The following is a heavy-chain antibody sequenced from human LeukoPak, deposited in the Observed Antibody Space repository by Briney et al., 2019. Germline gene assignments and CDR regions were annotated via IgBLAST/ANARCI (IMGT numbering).Heavy chain of an antibody. J-gene: IGHJ4*02. CDR2: ICWDGGST. Sequence: PGGSLRLSCAASGFTLDVYTMHWVRQAPGKGLEWVSLICWDGGSTYYADSVKGRFTISRDNSKNSLYLQMNSLRTEDTALYYCAKDYHYDSSGYRYYFDYWGQGTLVTVSS. CDR3: AKDYHYDSSGYRYYFDY. CDR1: GFTLDVYT. D-gene: IGHD3-22*01. V-gene: IGHV3-43*01.